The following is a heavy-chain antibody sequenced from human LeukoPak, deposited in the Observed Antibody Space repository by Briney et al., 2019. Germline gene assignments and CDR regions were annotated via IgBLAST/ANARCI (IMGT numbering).Heavy chain of an antibody. V-gene: IGHV1-8*01. J-gene: IGHJ6*02. Sequence: APVKVSCKASGYTFTSYDINWVRQATGQGLEWMGWMNPNSGNTGYAQKFQGRVTMTRNTSISTAYMELSSLRSEDTAVYYCARGAVVIRYYYYGMDVWGQGTTVTVSS. CDR1: GYTFTSYD. D-gene: IGHD4-23*01. CDR3: ARGAVVIRYYYYGMDV. CDR2: MNPNSGNT.